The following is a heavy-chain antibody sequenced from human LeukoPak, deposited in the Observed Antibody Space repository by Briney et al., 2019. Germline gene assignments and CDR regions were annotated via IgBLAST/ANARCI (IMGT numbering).Heavy chain of an antibody. V-gene: IGHV3-21*01. D-gene: IGHD6-13*01. Sequence: PGGSLRLSCAASGFTFSSYSMNWVRQAPGKGLEWVSSISSSSSYIYYADSVKGRFTISGDNAKNSLYLQMNSLRAEDTAVYYCARVVGQQLVRYYYYYGMGVWGQGTTVTVSS. CDR2: ISSSSSYI. CDR3: ARVVGQQLVRYYYYYGMGV. J-gene: IGHJ6*02. CDR1: GFTFSSYS.